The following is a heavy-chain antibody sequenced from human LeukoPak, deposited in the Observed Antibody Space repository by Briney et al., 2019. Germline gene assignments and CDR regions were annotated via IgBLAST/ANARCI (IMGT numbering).Heavy chain of an antibody. V-gene: IGHV3-30-3*01. Sequence: GRSLRLSCAASGFTFNSYAMHWVRQAPGKGLEWVAVISYDGSNKYYADSVKGRFTISRDNSKNTLYLQMNSLRAEDTAVYYCARGGDYLDYWGQGTLVTVSS. CDR3: ARGGDYLDY. D-gene: IGHD4-17*01. J-gene: IGHJ4*01. CDR2: ISYDGSNK. CDR1: GFTFNSYA.